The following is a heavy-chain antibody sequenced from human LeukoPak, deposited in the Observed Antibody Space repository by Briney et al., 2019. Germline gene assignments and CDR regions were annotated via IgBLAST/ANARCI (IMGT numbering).Heavy chain of an antibody. CDR1: GFACSSYW. V-gene: IGHV3-7*03. CDR3: AKLVVVTATYWYFDL. Sequence: GGSLRLSCAASGFACSSYWMSWVRQAPGRGLQWVANIKQDGSEKYYADSVEGRFTISRDNAKNTLYLQMNSLRAEDTAVYYCAKLVVVTATYWYFDLWGRGTLVGVSS. D-gene: IGHD2-21*02. CDR2: IKQDGSEK. J-gene: IGHJ2*01.